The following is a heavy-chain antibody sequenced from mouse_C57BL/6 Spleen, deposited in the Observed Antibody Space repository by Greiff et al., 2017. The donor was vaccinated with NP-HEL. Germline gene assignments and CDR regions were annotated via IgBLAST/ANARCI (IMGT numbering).Heavy chain of an antibody. V-gene: IGHV1-82*01. CDR3: ARDYYGSSYDYFDY. J-gene: IGHJ2*01. CDR1: GYAFSSSW. D-gene: IGHD1-1*01. Sequence: VQVVESGPELVKPGASVKISCKASGYAFSSSWMNWVKQRPGKGLEWIGRIYPGDGDTNYNGKFKGKATLTADKSSSTAYMQLSSLTSEDSAVYFCARDYYGSSYDYFDYWGQGTTLTVSS. CDR2: IYPGDGDT.